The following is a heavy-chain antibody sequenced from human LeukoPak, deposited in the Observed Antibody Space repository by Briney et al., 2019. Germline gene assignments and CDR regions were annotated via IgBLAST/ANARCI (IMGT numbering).Heavy chain of an antibody. V-gene: IGHV1-18*01. D-gene: IGHD6-19*01. J-gene: IGHJ4*02. Sequence: ASVKVSCKASGYTFTNYGISWVRQAPGQGLEWMGWISAYNGNTNCAQNLQGRVTMTTDTSTSTAYMELRSLRSDDTAVYYCARDIGYTIGCYYFDYWGQGTLVTVSS. CDR3: ARDIGYTIGCYYFDY. CDR2: ISAYNGNT. CDR1: GYTFTNYG.